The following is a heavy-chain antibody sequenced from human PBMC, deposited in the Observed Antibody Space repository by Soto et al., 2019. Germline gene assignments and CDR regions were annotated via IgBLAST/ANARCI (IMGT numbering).Heavy chain of an antibody. CDR2: MHHSGRT. D-gene: IGHD2-15*01. J-gene: IGHJ4*02. Sequence: QVQLQESGPGLVKPSETLSLTCTVSGAYMRNDYYYWSWVRQNPGKDLEWIGHMHHSGRTHYNPSLKSRVAISVDPAKNHFSLYLNSVTAADTAVYYCARWVEVSLDYFDSWGQGTPVTVSS. CDR1: GAYMRNDYYY. CDR3: ARWVEVSLDYFDS. V-gene: IGHV4-31*03.